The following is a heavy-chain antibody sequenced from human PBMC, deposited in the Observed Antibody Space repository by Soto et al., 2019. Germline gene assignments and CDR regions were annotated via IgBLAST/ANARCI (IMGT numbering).Heavy chain of an antibody. D-gene: IGHD3-3*01. J-gene: IGHJ6*03. Sequence: SETLSLTCAVYVGSFSGYYWSWIRQPPGKGLEWIGEINHSGSTNYNPSLKSRVTISVDTSKNQFSLKLSSVTAADTAVYYCARITIFGVARNYYYYYMDVWGKGTTVTVSS. CDR2: INHSGST. CDR1: VGSFSGYY. CDR3: ARITIFGVARNYYYYYMDV. V-gene: IGHV4-34*01.